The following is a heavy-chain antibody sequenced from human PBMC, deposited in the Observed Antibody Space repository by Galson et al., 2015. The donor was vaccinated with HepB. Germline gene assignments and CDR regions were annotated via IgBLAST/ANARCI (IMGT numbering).Heavy chain of an antibody. CDR2: ISSSSSYI. Sequence: SLRLSCAASGFTFSSYSMNWVRQAPGKGLEWVSSISSSSSYISYADSVKGRFTISRDNAKNTLYLQMNSLRAEDTAVYYCARTYYDFWSGSLNYYYYMDVWGKGTTVTVSS. J-gene: IGHJ6*03. D-gene: IGHD3-3*01. CDR1: GFTFSSYS. V-gene: IGHV3-21*01. CDR3: ARTYYDFWSGSLNYYYYMDV.